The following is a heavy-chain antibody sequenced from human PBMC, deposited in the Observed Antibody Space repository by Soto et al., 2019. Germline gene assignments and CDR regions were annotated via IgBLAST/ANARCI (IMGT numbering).Heavy chain of an antibody. CDR3: AREAYGSGLEGGGFDY. CDR2: IIPIFGTA. CDR1: GGTFSSYA. V-gene: IGHV1-69*01. D-gene: IGHD3-10*01. J-gene: IGHJ4*02. Sequence: QVQLVQSGAEVKKPGSSVKVSCKASGGTFSSYAISWVRQAPGQGLEWMGGIIPIFGTANYAQKFQGRVTITADESTSTAYRELSSLRSEDTAVYYCAREAYGSGLEGGGFDYWGQGTLVTVSS.